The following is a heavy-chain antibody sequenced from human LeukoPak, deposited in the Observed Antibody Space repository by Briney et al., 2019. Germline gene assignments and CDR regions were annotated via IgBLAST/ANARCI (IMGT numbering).Heavy chain of an antibody. CDR1: KFPFGSYD. D-gene: IGHD1-1*01. CDR2: ISYDGSNK. Sequence: GGSLRLSCAASKFPFGSYDMHWVRQAPGKGLEWVTLISYDGSNKYYADSVKGRFTISRDNSKNTLFLQMNSLRAEDTALYYCAKDRRIGDRGRGWKDRYFDPWGQGTLVTVSS. CDR3: AKDRRIGDRGRGWKDRYFDP. V-gene: IGHV3-30*18. J-gene: IGHJ4*02.